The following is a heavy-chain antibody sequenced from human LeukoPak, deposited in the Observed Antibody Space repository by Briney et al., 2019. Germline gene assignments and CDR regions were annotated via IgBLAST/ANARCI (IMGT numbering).Heavy chain of an antibody. CDR2: INPSGGST. CDR3: ARRNSHIGSYRPSYYFDY. V-gene: IGHV1-46*01. D-gene: IGHD1-26*01. CDR1: GYAFTNYY. Sequence: GASVKVSCKSSGYAFTNYYMHWVRQAPGQGLEWMGLINPSGGSTIYAQKFQGRVTMTRDTSTSTIYMELSSLRSEDTAVYYCARRNSHIGSYRPSYYFDYWGQGTLVTVSS. J-gene: IGHJ4*02.